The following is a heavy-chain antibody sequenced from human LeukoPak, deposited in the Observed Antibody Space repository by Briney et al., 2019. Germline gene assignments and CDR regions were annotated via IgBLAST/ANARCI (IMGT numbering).Heavy chain of an antibody. CDR1: GFTFSDYW. CDR3: AKGLRFLEWSVIDY. J-gene: IGHJ4*02. CDR2: IRYDGSNK. V-gene: IGHV3-30*02. D-gene: IGHD3-3*01. Sequence: PGGSLRLSCAASGFTFSDYWMNWVRQAPGKGLEWVAFIRYDGSNKYYADSVKGRFTISRDNSKNTLYLQMNSLRAEDTAVYYCAKGLRFLEWSVIDYWGQGTLVTVSS.